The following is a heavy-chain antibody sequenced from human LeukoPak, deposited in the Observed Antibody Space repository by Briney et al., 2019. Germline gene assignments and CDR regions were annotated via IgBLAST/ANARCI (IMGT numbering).Heavy chain of an antibody. CDR1: GYSISSGYQ. J-gene: IGHJ5*02. V-gene: IGHV4-38-2*02. CDR2: TFHTGSA. Sequence: KPSETLSLTCAVSGYSISSGYQWAWIRQPPGKTLEWIGSTFHTGSAHYNPSLKSRVTISVGTYTNHFSLRLTSVTAADTAVYYCARDPRWLTPDCTSISCYENYFDPWGQGILVTVSS. D-gene: IGHD2-2*01. CDR3: ARDPRWLTPDCTSISCYENYFDP.